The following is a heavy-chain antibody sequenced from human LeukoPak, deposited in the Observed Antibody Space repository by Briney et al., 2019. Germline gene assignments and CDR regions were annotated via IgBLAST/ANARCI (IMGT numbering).Heavy chain of an antibody. CDR1: GGSISSYY. Sequence: PSETLSLTCTVSGGSISSYYWSWIRQPPGKGLEWIGYIYYSGSTNYNPSLKSRVTISVDTSKNQFSLKLSSVTAADTAVYYCASHDYGDSFDYWGQGTLVTVSS. J-gene: IGHJ4*02. D-gene: IGHD4-17*01. V-gene: IGHV4-59*08. CDR3: ASHDYGDSFDY. CDR2: IYYSGST.